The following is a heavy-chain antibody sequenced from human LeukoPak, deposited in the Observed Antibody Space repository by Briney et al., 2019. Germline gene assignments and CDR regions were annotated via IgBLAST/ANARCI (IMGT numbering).Heavy chain of an antibody. D-gene: IGHD3-16*02. J-gene: IGHJ4*02. CDR3: TRDVRDHLWGSYRHFDS. CDR2: INNDGSST. CDR1: GFTFSNYW. Sequence: GGSLRLSCAASGFTFSNYWMHWVRQAPGKGLVWVSRINNDGSSTSYADSVKGRFTISRDNAKKTLYLQMNSLRAEDTAVYYCTRDVRDHLWGSYRHFDSWGQGILVTVSP. V-gene: IGHV3-74*01.